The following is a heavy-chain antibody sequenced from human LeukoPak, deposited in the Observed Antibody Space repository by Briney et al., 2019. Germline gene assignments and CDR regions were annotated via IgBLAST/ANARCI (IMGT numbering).Heavy chain of an antibody. CDR2: IYTSGST. Sequence: SETLSLTCTVSGGSISSYYWSWIRQPAGKGLEWIGRIYTSGSTNYNPSLKSRVTMSVDTSKNQFSLKLSSVTAADTAVYYCVRPRLLWFGELRGGWFDPWGQGTLVTVSS. V-gene: IGHV4-4*07. J-gene: IGHJ5*02. D-gene: IGHD3-10*01. CDR1: GGSISSYY. CDR3: VRPRLLWFGELRGGWFDP.